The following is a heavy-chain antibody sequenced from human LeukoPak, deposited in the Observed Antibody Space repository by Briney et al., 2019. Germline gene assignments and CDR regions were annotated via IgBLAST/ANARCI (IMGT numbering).Heavy chain of an antibody. J-gene: IGHJ4*02. CDR2: IYSSGIT. CDR3: ARGGGGFDY. Sequence: PSETLSLTCTVSGGSMSAYYWSWIRQPPGKGLEWIGYIYSSGITKYNPSLKSRVTISIHTSKNQFSLKLSSVTAADTAVYYCARGGGGFDYWGQGTLVTVSS. D-gene: IGHD2-15*01. V-gene: IGHV4-59*12. CDR1: GGSMSAYY.